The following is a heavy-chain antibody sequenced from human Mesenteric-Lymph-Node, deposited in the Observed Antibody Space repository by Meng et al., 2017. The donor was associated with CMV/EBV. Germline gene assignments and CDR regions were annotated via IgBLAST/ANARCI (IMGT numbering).Heavy chain of an antibody. V-gene: IGHV1-2*02. D-gene: IGHD3-16*01. J-gene: IGHJ4*02. CDR1: GYTFTDYY. Sequence: ASVKVSCKASGYTFTDYYMHWVRQAPGQGLEWMAWINPNTGVAGYAQKFHGRVTVTRDTSISTVYVDLSSLTSDDTAVYYCARGGGAFPGGRFDFWGQGTRVTVSS. CDR2: INPNTGVA. CDR3: ARGGGAFPGGRFDF.